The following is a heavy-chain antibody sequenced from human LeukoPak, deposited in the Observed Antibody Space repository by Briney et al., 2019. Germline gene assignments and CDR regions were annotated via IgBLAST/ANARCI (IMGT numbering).Heavy chain of an antibody. Sequence: SVKVSCKASGGTFSSYAISWVRQAPGQGLEWMGRIIPILGIANYAQKFQGRVTITADKSTSTAYMELSSLRSEDTAVYYCARDTSYYDSSGCYNWFDPWGQGTLVTVSS. V-gene: IGHV1-69*04. D-gene: IGHD3-22*01. CDR2: IIPILGIA. CDR1: GGTFSSYA. CDR3: ARDTSYYDSSGCYNWFDP. J-gene: IGHJ5*02.